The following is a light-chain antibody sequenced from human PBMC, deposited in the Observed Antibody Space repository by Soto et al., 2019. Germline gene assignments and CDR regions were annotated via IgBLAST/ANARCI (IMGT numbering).Light chain of an antibody. J-gene: IGKJ3*01. CDR2: GTS. CDR3: QQSYRSPLN. V-gene: IGKV1-39*01. Sequence: DIQMTQSPRSLSASVGESVTITCRASQNITNFLNWYQQRPGKPPRLLIFGTSSLQSGVPSRFRGSRSETDFSLTISGLQPEDFATYICQQSYRSPLNFGPGT. CDR1: QNITNF.